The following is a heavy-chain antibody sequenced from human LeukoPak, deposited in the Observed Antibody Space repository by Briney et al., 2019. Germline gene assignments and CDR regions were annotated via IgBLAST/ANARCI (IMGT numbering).Heavy chain of an antibody. D-gene: IGHD3-16*01. V-gene: IGHV3-7*01. Sequence: GGSLRLSCADSGFTFSSYAMSWVRQAPGKGLEWVANMNRDGSEKNYVDSMKGRITISRDNAKNSLYLQMNSLRVEDTAVYYCARDGGIIRFGGQDVWGQGTTVTVS. CDR2: MNRDGSEK. CDR1: GFTFSSYA. CDR3: ARDGGIIRFGGQDV. J-gene: IGHJ6*02.